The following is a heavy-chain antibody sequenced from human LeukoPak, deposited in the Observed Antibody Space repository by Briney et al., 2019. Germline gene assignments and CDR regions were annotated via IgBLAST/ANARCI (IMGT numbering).Heavy chain of an antibody. V-gene: IGHV3-49*04. CDR2: IRSKASGATT. J-gene: IGHJ6*02. D-gene: IGHD3-10*01. Sequence: GGSLRLSCTASGFTFGNYGMSWVRQAPGKGLDWVGFIRSKASGATTEYAASVKGRFTISRDDSKSIVYLEMNSLKTEDTAVYYCARRPRGYYNVDVWGQGTTVTVSS. CDR3: ARRPRGYYNVDV. CDR1: GFTFGNYG.